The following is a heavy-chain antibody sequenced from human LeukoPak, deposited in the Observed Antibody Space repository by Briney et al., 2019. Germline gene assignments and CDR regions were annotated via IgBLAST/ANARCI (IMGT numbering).Heavy chain of an antibody. CDR2: IIPIFGTA. CDR3: ARTYGSGSQFDY. CDR1: GGTFSSYA. D-gene: IGHD3-10*01. Sequence: ASVKVSCKASGGTFSSYAISWVRLAPGQGLEWMGRIIPIFGTANYAQKFQGRVTITTDESTSTAYMELSSLRSEDTAVYYCARTYGSGSQFDYWGQGTLVTVSS. J-gene: IGHJ4*02. V-gene: IGHV1-69*05.